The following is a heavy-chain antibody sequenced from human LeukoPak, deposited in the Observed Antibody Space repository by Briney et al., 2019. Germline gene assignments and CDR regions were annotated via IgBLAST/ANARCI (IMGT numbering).Heavy chain of an antibody. CDR3: AKDRGGYEYYFDY. Sequence: GGSLRLSCAASGFTFANYAMSWVRQAPGKGLEWVSAISGSGGSTYYADSVKGRFTISRDNSKNTLYLQMNSLRAEDTAVYYCAKDRGGYEYYFDYWGQGTLVTVSS. D-gene: IGHD5-12*01. CDR1: GFTFANYA. CDR2: ISGSGGST. V-gene: IGHV3-23*01. J-gene: IGHJ4*02.